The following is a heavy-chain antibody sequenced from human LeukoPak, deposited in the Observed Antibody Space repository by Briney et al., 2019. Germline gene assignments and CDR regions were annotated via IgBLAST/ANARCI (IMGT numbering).Heavy chain of an antibody. CDR1: GGSISSWY. CDR2: IYDSGNT. V-gene: IGHV4-59*01. D-gene: IGHD6-19*01. J-gene: IGHJ4*02. Sequence: PSETLSLTCTVSGGSISSWYWSWIRQPPGKGLEWIGYIYDSGNTNYNPSLKTRVTISVDTSKNQLSLNLSSVTAADTAVYYCARETKLMGYSSGFGFNYWGQGTLVTVSS. CDR3: ARETKLMGYSSGFGFNY.